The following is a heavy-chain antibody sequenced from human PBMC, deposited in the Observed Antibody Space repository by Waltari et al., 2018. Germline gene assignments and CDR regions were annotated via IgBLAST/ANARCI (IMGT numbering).Heavy chain of an antibody. J-gene: IGHJ5*02. Sequence: QLQLQESGPGLVKPTETLSLTCTVSCGSISSGSYDWGWFRQPPGKGLESIGYISYSGTTYYNLSLKSRVTMSVDTSRDQYSLSLRSVAAADTAVYYCARYYGNGEGWLDPWGQGTLVTVSS. D-gene: IGHD3-3*01. V-gene: IGHV4-39*07. CDR2: ISYSGTT. CDR1: CGSISSGSYD. CDR3: ARYYGNGEGWLDP.